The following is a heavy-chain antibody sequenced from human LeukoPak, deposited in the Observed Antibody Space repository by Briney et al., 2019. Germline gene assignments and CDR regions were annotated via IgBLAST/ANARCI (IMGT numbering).Heavy chain of an antibody. D-gene: IGHD3-10*01. V-gene: IGHV3-23*01. CDR1: GFTFNSYV. CDR2: ISGSGGST. Sequence: PGGSLRLSCAASGFTFNSYVISWVRQAPGKGLEWVSTISGSGGSTHYADSVRGRFTIYRDNSKNTVYLQMSSLRAEDTAMYYCAKGGSGSYLYYFDYWGQGTLVTVSP. CDR3: AKGGSGSYLYYFDY. J-gene: IGHJ4*02.